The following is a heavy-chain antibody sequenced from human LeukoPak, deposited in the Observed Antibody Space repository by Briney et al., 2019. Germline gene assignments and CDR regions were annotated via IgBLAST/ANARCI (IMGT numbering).Heavy chain of an antibody. Sequence: ASVKVSCKASGYTFTSYDINWVRQATGQGLEWMGWMNPNSGNTGYAQKFQGRVTITRNTSISTAYMELSSLRSEDTAVYYCASGHLTYYDSSGYYSYWGQGTLVTGSS. CDR3: ASGHLTYYDSSGYYSY. J-gene: IGHJ4*02. D-gene: IGHD3-22*01. CDR2: MNPNSGNT. V-gene: IGHV1-8*03. CDR1: GYTFTSYD.